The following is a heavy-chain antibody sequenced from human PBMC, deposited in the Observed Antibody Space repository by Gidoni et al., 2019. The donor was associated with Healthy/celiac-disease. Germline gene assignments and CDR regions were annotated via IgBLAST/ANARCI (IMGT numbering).Heavy chain of an antibody. J-gene: IGHJ6*02. CDR2: ISYDGSNK. V-gene: IGHV3-30*03. CDR3: AYPVLSRYYYGMDV. Sequence: QVQLVESGGGVVPPGRSLRRSRAAPGFTLSSYGMHWVRQAPGKGLEWVAVISYDGSNKYYADSVKGRVTISRDNSKNTLYLQMNSLRAEDTAVYYCAYPVLSRYYYGMDVWGQGTTVTVSS. CDR1: GFTLSSYG. D-gene: IGHD2-8*01.